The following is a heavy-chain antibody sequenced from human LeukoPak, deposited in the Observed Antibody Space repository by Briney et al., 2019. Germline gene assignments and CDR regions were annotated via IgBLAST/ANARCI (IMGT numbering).Heavy chain of an antibody. CDR2: IYYRGST. J-gene: IGHJ4*02. D-gene: IGHD2-15*01. V-gene: IGHV4-59*01. CDR1: GGSISSYY. Sequence: SETLPLTCTASGGSISSYYWSWIRQPPGKGLEWIGYIYYRGSTNYNPSLKSRVTISVDTSKNQFSLRLSSVTAADTAVYYCARDRGCSGGSCYYDYWGQGTLVTVSS. CDR3: ARDRGCSGGSCYYDY.